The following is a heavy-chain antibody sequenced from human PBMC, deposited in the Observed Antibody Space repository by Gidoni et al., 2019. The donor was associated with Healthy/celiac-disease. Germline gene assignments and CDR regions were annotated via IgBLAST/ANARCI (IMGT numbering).Heavy chain of an antibody. CDR2: IKQDGSEK. J-gene: IGHJ4*02. V-gene: IGHV3-7*03. D-gene: IGHD5-12*01. Sequence: EVQLVESGGGLVQPGGSLRLSCAASGFTFSSYWMSWVRQAPGKGLEWVANIKQDGSEKYYVDSVKGRFTISRDNAKNSLYLQMNSLRAEDTAVYYCARANGGHIVTEVDYWGQGTLVTVSS. CDR3: ARANGGHIVTEVDY. CDR1: GFTFSSYW.